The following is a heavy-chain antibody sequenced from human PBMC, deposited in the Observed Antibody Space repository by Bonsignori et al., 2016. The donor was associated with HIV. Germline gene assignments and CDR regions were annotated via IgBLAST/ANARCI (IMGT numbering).Heavy chain of an antibody. D-gene: IGHD1-14*01. Sequence: VRQAPGKGLEWVSYISSSSSTIYYADSVKGRFTISRDNAKNSLYLQMNSLRDEDTAVYYCARARTPGGIDAFDIWGQGTMVTVSS. CDR2: ISSSSSTI. V-gene: IGHV3-48*02. CDR3: ARARTPGGIDAFDI. J-gene: IGHJ3*02.